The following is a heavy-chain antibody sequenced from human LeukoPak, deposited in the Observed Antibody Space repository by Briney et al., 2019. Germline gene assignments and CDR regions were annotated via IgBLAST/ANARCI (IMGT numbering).Heavy chain of an antibody. CDR1: GFTFSDYY. D-gene: IGHD6-6*01. V-gene: IGHV3-11*01. Sequence: GGSLRLSCAASGFTFSDYYMSWIRQAPGKGLEWVSNIGSSGTPIYYADSVKGRFTTSRDNAKNSLSLQINSLRADDTAVYYCARVSYSSSDYFDYWGRGTLVTVAS. CDR3: ARVSYSSSDYFDY. J-gene: IGHJ4*02. CDR2: IGSSGTPI.